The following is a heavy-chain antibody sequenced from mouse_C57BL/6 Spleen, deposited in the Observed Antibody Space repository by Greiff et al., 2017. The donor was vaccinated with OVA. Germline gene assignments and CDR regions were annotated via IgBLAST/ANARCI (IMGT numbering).Heavy chain of an antibody. J-gene: IGHJ4*01. V-gene: IGHV1-85*01. CDR2: IYPRDGST. Sequence: QVQLQQSGPELVKPGASVKLSCKASGYTFTSYDINWVKPRPGQGLEWIGWIYPRDGSTKYNEKFKGKATLTVDTSSSTAYMELHSLTSEDSAVYVCAKDLPRDAMDYWGQGTSVTVSS. D-gene: IGHD3-3*01. CDR3: AKDLPRDAMDY. CDR1: GYTFTSYD.